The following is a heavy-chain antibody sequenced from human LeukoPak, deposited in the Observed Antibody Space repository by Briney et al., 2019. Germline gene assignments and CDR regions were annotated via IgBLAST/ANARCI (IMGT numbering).Heavy chain of an antibody. D-gene: IGHD6-25*01. CDR2: IYYSGST. J-gene: IGHJ5*02. CDR3: ARLLAGYNWFDP. V-gene: IGHV4-39*01. CDR1: GGSISSGSYY. Sequence: SQTLSLTCTVSGGSISSGSYYWGWIRQPPGKGLEWIGSIYYSGSTYYNPSLKSRVTISVDTSKNQFSLKLSSVSAADTAVYYCARLLAGYNWFDPWGQGTLVTVSS.